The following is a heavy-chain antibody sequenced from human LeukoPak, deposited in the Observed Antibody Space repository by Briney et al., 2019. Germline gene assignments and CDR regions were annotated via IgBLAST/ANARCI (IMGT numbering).Heavy chain of an antibody. D-gene: IGHD4-17*01. CDR2: ISGSGGNT. CDR1: GFSFRSYA. J-gene: IGHJ6*02. CDR3: AKNLGDYYYYHGMDV. V-gene: IGHV3-23*01. Sequence: GGSLRLSCAAAGFSFRSYAMNWVRQAPGKGLEWVSAISGSGGNTYYADPVKGRFTISRDNSKNTLFLQMNSLRAEDTAVYYCAKNLGDYYYYHGMDVWGQGTTVTVSS.